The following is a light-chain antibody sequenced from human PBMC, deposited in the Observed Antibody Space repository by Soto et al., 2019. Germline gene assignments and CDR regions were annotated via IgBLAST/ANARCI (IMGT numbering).Light chain of an antibody. CDR2: DNN. Sequence: QSALTQPPSVSVAPGQKVTISCSGSSSNIGNNDVSWYQQFPGTAPKLLISDNNKRPSGIPDRFSGSKSGTSATLGITGLQTGDEADYYCGTWDSSLSAVVFGGGTKLTVL. J-gene: IGLJ2*01. V-gene: IGLV1-51*01. CDR1: SSNIGNND. CDR3: GTWDSSLSAVV.